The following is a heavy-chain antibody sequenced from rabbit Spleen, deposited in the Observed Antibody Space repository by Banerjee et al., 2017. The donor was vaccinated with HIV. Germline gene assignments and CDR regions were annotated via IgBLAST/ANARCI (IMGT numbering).Heavy chain of an antibody. J-gene: IGHJ6*01. D-gene: IGHD1-1*01. CDR2: IYAGTSGNT. V-gene: IGHV1S40*01. CDR3: ARDSIISFSSSDMNL. Sequence: QSLEEYGGDLVKTGESLTITCKDSGLVFMSAYDMCWVGQAPGKGLEWNAFIYAGTSGNTSYATWAKSLFSISKTSSSTVALQMISRPAAATSTYFCARDSIISFSSSDMNLCGPGTLVTVS. CDR1: GLVFMSAYD.